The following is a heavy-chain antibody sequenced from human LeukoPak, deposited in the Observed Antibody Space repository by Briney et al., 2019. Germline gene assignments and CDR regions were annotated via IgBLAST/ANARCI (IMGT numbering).Heavy chain of an antibody. CDR2: IGTSASTI. CDR3: ARGHYGLDY. V-gene: IGHV3-11*01. Sequence: GGSLRLSCAASGFTFSEHYMSWIRQAPGKGLEWVSYIGTSASTIYYADSVKSRFTISRDNAKNSLYLQMNSLRAEDTAVYYCARGHYGLDYWGQGALVTVSS. J-gene: IGHJ4*02. D-gene: IGHD4-17*01. CDR1: GFTFSEHY.